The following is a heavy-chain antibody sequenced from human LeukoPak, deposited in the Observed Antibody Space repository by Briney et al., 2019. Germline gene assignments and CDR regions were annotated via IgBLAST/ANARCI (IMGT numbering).Heavy chain of an antibody. CDR3: ARVGDIVSSITLYYYFDY. CDR1: GGSINNSYY. J-gene: IGHJ4*02. Sequence: PSETLSLTCTVSGGSINNSYYWGWIRQPPGKGLEWIGSIYYSGSTYYNPSLTSRVTISVDTSKNLFSLKLSAVTAADTAVYYCARVGDIVSSITLYYYFDYWGQGTLVNVSS. V-gene: IGHV4-39*01. D-gene: IGHD5/OR15-5a*01. CDR2: IYYSGST.